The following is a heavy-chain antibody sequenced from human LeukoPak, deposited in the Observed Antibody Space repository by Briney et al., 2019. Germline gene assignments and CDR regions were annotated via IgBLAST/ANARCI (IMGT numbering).Heavy chain of an antibody. J-gene: IGHJ3*02. CDR2: NNPYNGNA. CDR3: ATAAIDRWELLTHAFDI. V-gene: IGHV1-18*01. D-gene: IGHD1-26*01. Sequence: ASVKVSCKASGYYTFTSYGINWVRQAPGQGLEWMGWNNPYNGNANYAQKFQGRVTMTTDTSTGTAYMELRSQRSDDTAVYYCATAAIDRWELLTHAFDIWGQGTMVTVSS. CDR1: GYYTFTSYG.